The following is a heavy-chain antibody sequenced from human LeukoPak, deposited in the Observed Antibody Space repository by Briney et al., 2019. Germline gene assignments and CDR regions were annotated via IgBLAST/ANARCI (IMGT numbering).Heavy chain of an antibody. J-gene: IGHJ4*02. CDR2: IWYDGTNK. CDR3: ARDPAGNRGNFDY. Sequence: PGRSLRLTCTASGFTFNHYGMHWVRQAAGKRLEWVAGIWYDGTNKYYADSVKGRVTISRDNSRNTLYLQMNSLRVEDTAMYSCARDPAGNRGNFDYWGQGTLVTVSS. D-gene: IGHD6-13*01. V-gene: IGHV3-33*01. CDR1: GFTFNHYG.